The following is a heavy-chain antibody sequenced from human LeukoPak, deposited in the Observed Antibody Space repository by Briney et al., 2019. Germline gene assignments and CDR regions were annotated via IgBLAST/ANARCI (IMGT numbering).Heavy chain of an antibody. D-gene: IGHD6-19*01. Sequence: GGSLRLSCAASKFPLSGYAMSWVRQAPGKGLEWVSGISGGDGYTYYADSVKGLFTISRDISTNTLYLQMNSLRVEDTAVYFCAKGPSSAWFSFDSWGQGTLVTVSS. J-gene: IGHJ4*02. V-gene: IGHV3-23*01. CDR3: AKGPSSAWFSFDS. CDR2: ISGGDGYT. CDR1: KFPLSGYA.